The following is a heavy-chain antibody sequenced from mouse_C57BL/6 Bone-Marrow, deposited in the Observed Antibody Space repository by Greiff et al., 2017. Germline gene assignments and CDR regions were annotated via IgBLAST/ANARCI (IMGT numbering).Heavy chain of an antibody. J-gene: IGHJ2*01. Sequence: QVQLKQPGAELVKPGASVKLSCKASGYTFTSYWMHWVKQRPGRGLEWVGRIGPNSGGTKYHEKFKSKATLTVDKPSSTAYMQLSSLTSEASAVYYCARVTHWGQGTTLTVSS. D-gene: IGHD2-12*01. CDR1: GYTFTSYW. CDR3: ARVTH. V-gene: IGHV1-72*01. CDR2: IGPNSGGT.